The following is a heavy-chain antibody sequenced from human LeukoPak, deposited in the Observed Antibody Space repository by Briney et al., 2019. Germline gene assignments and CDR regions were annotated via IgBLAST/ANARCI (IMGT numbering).Heavy chain of an antibody. D-gene: IGHD3-22*01. V-gene: IGHV4-61*02. CDR1: GGSISSGSYY. Sequence: SETLSLTCTVSGGSISSGSYYWSWIRQPAGKGLEWIGRIYTSGSTNYNPSLKSRVTISVDTSKNQFSLKLSSVTAADTAVYYCARADSSGSPLDYWGQGTLVTVSS. J-gene: IGHJ4*02. CDR2: IYTSGST. CDR3: ARADSSGSPLDY.